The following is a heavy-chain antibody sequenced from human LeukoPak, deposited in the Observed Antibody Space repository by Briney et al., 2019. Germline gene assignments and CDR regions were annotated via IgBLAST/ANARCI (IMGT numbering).Heavy chain of an antibody. V-gene: IGHV1-58*02. CDR1: GFTFTSSA. CDR3: AAVYLGYCSGGSCPWFDP. D-gene: IGHD2-15*01. Sequence: SVKVSCKASGFTFTSSAMQWVRRARGQRLEWIGWIVVGSGNTNYAQKFQERVTITRDMSTSTAYMELSSLRSEDTAVYYCAAVYLGYCSGGSCPWFDPWGQGTLVTVSS. J-gene: IGHJ5*02. CDR2: IVVGSGNT.